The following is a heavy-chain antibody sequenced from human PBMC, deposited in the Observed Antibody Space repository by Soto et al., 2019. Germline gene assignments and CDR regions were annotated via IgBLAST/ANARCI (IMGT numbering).Heavy chain of an antibody. CDR1: GFTFSSYW. V-gene: IGHV3-74*01. Sequence: GGSLRLSCAASGFTFSSYWMHWVRQAPGKGLVWVSRINSDGSSTNYADSVKGRFTISRDNAKNTLYLQMNSLRAEDTAVYYCARGPGIAVAALDCWGQGTLVTVSS. CDR3: ARGPGIAVAALDC. J-gene: IGHJ4*02. CDR2: INSDGSST. D-gene: IGHD6-19*01.